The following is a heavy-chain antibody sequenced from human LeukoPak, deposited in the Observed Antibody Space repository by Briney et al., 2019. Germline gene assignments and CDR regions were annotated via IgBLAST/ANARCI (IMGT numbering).Heavy chain of an antibody. CDR2: IRYDGSNK. V-gene: IGHV3-30*02. J-gene: IGHJ4*02. Sequence: PGGSLRLSCAASGFTFSSYGMHWVRQAPGKGLEWVAFIRYDGSNKYYAGSVKGRFTISRDNSKNTLYLQMNSLRAEDTAVYYCAKHPKYSSGWYLDYWGQGTLVTVSS. D-gene: IGHD6-19*01. CDR1: GFTFSSYG. CDR3: AKHPKYSSGWYLDY.